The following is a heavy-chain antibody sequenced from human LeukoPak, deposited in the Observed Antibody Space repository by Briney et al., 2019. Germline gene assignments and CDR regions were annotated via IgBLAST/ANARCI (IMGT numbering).Heavy chain of an antibody. CDR2: IGSSSSYI. CDR3: ARVPRISAGTIDY. Sequence: PGGSLRLSCAASGFTFSSYSMNWVRQAPGKGLEWVSSIGSSSSYIYYADSVKGRFTISRDNAKNSLYLQMNSLRAEDTAVYYCARVPRISAGTIDYWGQGTLVTVSS. V-gene: IGHV3-21*01. D-gene: IGHD1-7*01. J-gene: IGHJ4*02. CDR1: GFTFSSYS.